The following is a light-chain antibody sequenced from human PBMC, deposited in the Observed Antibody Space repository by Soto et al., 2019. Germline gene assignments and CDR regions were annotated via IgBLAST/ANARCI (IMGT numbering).Light chain of an antibody. Sequence: DIQMTQSPSTLSASVGDRVTITCRASQSISSWLAWYQQKPGKAPKLLIYKASSLESGVPSRFSGSGSGTEFTLTISSLQPDDFATYYCQQYNSYSFXQGTRWIS. V-gene: IGKV1-5*03. CDR1: QSISSW. CDR3: QQYNSYS. J-gene: IGKJ1*01. CDR2: KAS.